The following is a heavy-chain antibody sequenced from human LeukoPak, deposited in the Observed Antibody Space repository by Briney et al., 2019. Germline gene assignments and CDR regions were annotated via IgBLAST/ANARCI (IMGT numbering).Heavy chain of an antibody. V-gene: IGHV3-11*05. Sequence: GGSLRLSCAASGFAFSTYWMHWVRQAPGKGLEWVSYISSSATYTNSADSVKGRFTISRDNTKNSLYLQMNSLRDEDTAVYYCARVYGSSWYYFDSWGQGTLVTVSS. D-gene: IGHD6-13*01. CDR1: GFAFSTYW. CDR2: ISSSATYT. J-gene: IGHJ4*02. CDR3: ARVYGSSWYYFDS.